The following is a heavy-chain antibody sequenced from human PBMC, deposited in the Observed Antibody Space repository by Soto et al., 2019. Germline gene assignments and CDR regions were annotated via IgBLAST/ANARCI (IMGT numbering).Heavy chain of an antibody. D-gene: IGHD2-15*01. V-gene: IGHV5-10-1*01. Sequence: GESLKISCEGSGYNFSKYWISWVRQKPGKGLEWLGTIDPSDSYTTYSPSFEGHVTISVDKSVSTAYLQWSSLKASDTAMYYCASRFCSGGTCYSYYHYGMNVWGPGPTVTVSS. CDR3: ASRFCSGGTCYSYYHYGMNV. J-gene: IGHJ6*02. CDR1: GYNFSKYW. CDR2: IDPSDSYT.